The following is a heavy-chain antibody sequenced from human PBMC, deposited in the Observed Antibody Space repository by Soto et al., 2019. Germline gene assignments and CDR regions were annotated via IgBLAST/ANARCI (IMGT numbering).Heavy chain of an antibody. Sequence: SETLSLTCTVSGGSISSSSYYWGWIRQPPGKGLEWIGSIYYSGSTYYNPSLKSRVTISVDTSKNQFSLKLSSVTAADTAVYYCARIRGTYTNWFDPWGQGTLVTVSS. CDR3: ARIRGTYTNWFDP. D-gene: IGHD6-25*01. J-gene: IGHJ5*02. V-gene: IGHV4-39*01. CDR2: IYYSGST. CDR1: GGSISSSSYY.